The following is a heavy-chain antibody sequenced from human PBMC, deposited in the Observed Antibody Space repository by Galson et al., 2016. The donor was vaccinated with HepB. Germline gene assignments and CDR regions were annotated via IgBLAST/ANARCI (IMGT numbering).Heavy chain of an antibody. J-gene: IGHJ4*02. CDR2: IIPIFDTT. CDR1: GGTFSSYA. D-gene: IGHD3-3*01. V-gene: IGHV1-69*13. Sequence: SVKVSCKASGGTFSSYAISWVRQAPGQGLEWMGGIIPIFDTTNYAQKFQGRVTITANESTSTAYMELSSLSSEDTAVYYCARGRPYDFWSGYYIDWGQGTLVTVSS. CDR3: ARGRPYDFWSGYYID.